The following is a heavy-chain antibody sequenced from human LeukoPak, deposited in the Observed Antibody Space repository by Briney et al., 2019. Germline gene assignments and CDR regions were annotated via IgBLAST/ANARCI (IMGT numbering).Heavy chain of an antibody. CDR1: GDSVSSNSAA. D-gene: IGHD2-8*01. V-gene: IGHV6-1*01. Sequence: TLSLTCSISGDSVSSNSAAWNWIRQSPSRGLEWLGRTYYRSKWYYEYAASVKSRITVKSDTSKNQFSLQLNSVTPEDTAVYYCASTHGPIDHWGQGTLVTVSS. CDR2: TYYRSKWYY. CDR3: ASTHGPIDH. J-gene: IGHJ5*02.